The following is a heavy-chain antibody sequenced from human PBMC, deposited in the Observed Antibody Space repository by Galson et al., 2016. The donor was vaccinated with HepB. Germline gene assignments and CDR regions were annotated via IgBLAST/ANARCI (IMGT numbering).Heavy chain of an antibody. V-gene: IGHV2-5*02. Sequence: PALVKPTQTLTLTCTLSGFSLRSNDVGVAWTRQAPGKALEWLTIIYWDGERKYIPSLRGRLTITEDTPKNQVVLTLTNVDSLDTGTYYCARRPGRGDGSAFDLWGRGTLVTVSS. CDR1: GFSLRSNDVG. CDR3: ARRPGRGDGSAFDL. D-gene: IGHD5-24*01. J-gene: IGHJ2*01. CDR2: IYWDGER.